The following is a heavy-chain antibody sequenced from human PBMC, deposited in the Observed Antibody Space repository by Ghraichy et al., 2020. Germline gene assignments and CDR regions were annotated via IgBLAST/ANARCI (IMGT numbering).Heavy chain of an antibody. CDR1: GDSINSGGYY. Sequence: SQTLSLTCTVSGDSINSGGYYWSWICQYPGKGLEWIGYIYSSGDTFYTPSLKSRATISLDTSKNQFSLSLTSVTSADTAFYYCARGNDYGDGLALCYFDFWGQGTLVSVSS. J-gene: IGHJ4*02. CDR3: ARGNDYGDGLALCYFDF. D-gene: IGHD4-17*01. CDR2: IYSSGDT. V-gene: IGHV4-31*03.